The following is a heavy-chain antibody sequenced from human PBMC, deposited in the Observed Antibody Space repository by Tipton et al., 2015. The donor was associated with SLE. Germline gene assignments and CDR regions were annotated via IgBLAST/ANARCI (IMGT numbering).Heavy chain of an antibody. CDR2: ISVYKGKT. V-gene: IGHV1-18*01. J-gene: IGHJ4*02. Sequence: QLVQSGAEVKKPGASVKVSCKASGYTFTSYDISWGRQAPGQGLEGMGWISVYKGKTNYAQKLQGRVTMTTDTSTSTAYMELRSLRSDDTAVYYCARTAPGVGQLADYWGQGTLVTVSS. CDR1: GYTFTSYD. D-gene: IGHD6-6*01. CDR3: ARTAPGVGQLADY.